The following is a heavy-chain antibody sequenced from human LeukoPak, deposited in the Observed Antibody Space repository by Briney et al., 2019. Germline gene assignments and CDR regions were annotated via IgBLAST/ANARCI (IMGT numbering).Heavy chain of an antibody. V-gene: IGHV3-7*03. J-gene: IGHJ4*02. CDR3: ASNVMGYQLLVFDY. D-gene: IGHD2-2*01. CDR2: IKQDGGEK. CDR1: GFTFSSYW. Sequence: GGSLRLSCAASGFTFSSYWMSWVRQAPGKGLEWVATIKQDGGEKYYVDSVKGRFTISRDNAKNSLYLQMNSLRAEDMAVYYCASNVMGYQLLVFDYWGQGTLVTVSS.